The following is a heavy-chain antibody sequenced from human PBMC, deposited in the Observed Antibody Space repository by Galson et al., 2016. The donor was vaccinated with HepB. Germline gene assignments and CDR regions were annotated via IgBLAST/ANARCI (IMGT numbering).Heavy chain of an antibody. CDR3: ARDRPVIAALFAS. Sequence: SVKVSCKASGGSFSTYTTSWLRQAPGQGPEWMGGIIPIFGAANYAQKFQGRVTMTADESTSTAYMVLTSLRSEDTAVYYCARDRPVIAALFASWGQGTLVTVSS. CDR2: IIPIFGAA. D-gene: IGHD6-6*01. CDR1: GGSFSTYT. J-gene: IGHJ1*01. V-gene: IGHV1-69*13.